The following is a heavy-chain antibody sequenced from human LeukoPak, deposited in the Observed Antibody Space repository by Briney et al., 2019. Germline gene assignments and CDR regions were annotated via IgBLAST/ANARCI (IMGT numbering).Heavy chain of an antibody. J-gene: IGHJ4*02. CDR2: INHSAST. D-gene: IGHD6-6*01. V-gene: IGHV4-34*01. Sequence: PSETLSLTCAVYGGSFSGYYWSWIRQPPGKGLEWIGEINHSASTNYNPSLNSRFTISVDTSKNQFSLKLSSVTAADTAVYYCARGGLLVRTLDYWGQGTLVTVSS. CDR1: GGSFSGYY. CDR3: ARGGLLVRTLDY.